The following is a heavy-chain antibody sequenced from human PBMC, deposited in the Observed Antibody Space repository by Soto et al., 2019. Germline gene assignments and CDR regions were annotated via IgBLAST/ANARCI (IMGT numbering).Heavy chain of an antibody. J-gene: IGHJ5*02. CDR2: IYTSGST. D-gene: IGHD1-26*01. V-gene: IGHV4-4*07. CDR1: GDSISSYY. CDR3: ARYRLLHWFDP. Sequence: SETLSLTCTVSGDSISSYYLSWIRQPAGKGLEWIGRIYTSGSTNYNPSLKSRVTMSVDTSKNQFSLKLSSVTAADTAVYYCARYRLLHWFDPWGQGTLVTVYS.